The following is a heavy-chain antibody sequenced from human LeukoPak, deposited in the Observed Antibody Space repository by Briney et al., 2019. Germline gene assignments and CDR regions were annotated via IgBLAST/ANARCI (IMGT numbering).Heavy chain of an antibody. J-gene: IGHJ4*02. CDR1: GFTFNNYW. CDR2: INSDGSIT. Sequence: PGGSLRLSCAASGFTFNNYWMHWVRQPPGKGLVWVSRINSDGSITTYADSGKGRFTISRDNAKNRVYLQMNSLRAEDTAVYYCAKDRMMVGAVYFDYWGQGTLVTVSS. D-gene: IGHD1-26*01. V-gene: IGHV3-74*01. CDR3: AKDRMMVGAVYFDY.